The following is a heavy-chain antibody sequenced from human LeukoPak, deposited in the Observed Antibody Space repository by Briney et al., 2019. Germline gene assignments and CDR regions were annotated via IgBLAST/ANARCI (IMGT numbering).Heavy chain of an antibody. J-gene: IGHJ5*02. D-gene: IGHD2-15*01. CDR1: GGTYISHF. V-gene: IGHV4-59*11. CDR3: ARFSSGCSGASCYLSS. CDR2: IYSSGSDWSA. Sequence: PSETLSLTCRVSGGTYISHFWSWIRQPPGKGLEWIGHIYSSGSDWSADYTPSLKSRVTISLDTSKIQFYLKVWFMTAADTAVYYGARFSSGCSGASCYLSSWGQGTLVTVSS.